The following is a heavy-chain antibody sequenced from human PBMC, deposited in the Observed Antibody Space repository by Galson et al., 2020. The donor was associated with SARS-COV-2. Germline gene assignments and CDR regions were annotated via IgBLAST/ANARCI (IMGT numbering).Heavy chain of an antibody. V-gene: IGHV3-30-3*01. CDR3: ARDLGYCSGGTCYRAAYYYYGMDV. Sequence: GGSLSLSCTASAFTFYTYAMHWVRQAPGEGLEWVAVISYDGSNKYYADSVKGRFTISRDNSKKTLYLQMNSLRAEDTAVYYCARDLGYCSGGTCYRAAYYYYGMDVWGQGTTVTVSS. D-gene: IGHD2-15*01. J-gene: IGHJ6*02. CDR1: AFTFYTYA. CDR2: ISYDGSNK.